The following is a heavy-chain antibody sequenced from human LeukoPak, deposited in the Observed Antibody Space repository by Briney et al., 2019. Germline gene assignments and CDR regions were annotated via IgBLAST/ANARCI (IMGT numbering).Heavy chain of an antibody. V-gene: IGHV3-66*01. D-gene: IGHD3-10*01. CDR2: IYSGGST. Sequence: GGSLRLSCAASGFTVSSNYMSWVRQAPGKGLEWVSVIYSGGSTYYADSVKGRFTISRDNSKNPLYLQMNSLRAEDTAVYYCARAPLWFGELLFDYWGQGTLVTVSS. CDR3: ARAPLWFGELLFDY. J-gene: IGHJ4*02. CDR1: GFTVSSNY.